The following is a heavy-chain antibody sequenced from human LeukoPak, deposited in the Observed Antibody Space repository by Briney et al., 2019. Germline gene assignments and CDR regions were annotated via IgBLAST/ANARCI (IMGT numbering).Heavy chain of an antibody. CDR3: ARRWYFDL. CDR2: ISFDGSDK. V-gene: IGHV3-30*04. CDR1: GFTLSIYA. D-gene: IGHD5-24*01. Sequence: GRSLRLSCAASGFTLSIYAMHWVRQAPGKGLEWVAVISFDGSDKYYADSVKGRFTISRDNSKNTLYLQMNSLRAEDTAVYYCARRWYFDLWGRGTLVTVSS. J-gene: IGHJ2*01.